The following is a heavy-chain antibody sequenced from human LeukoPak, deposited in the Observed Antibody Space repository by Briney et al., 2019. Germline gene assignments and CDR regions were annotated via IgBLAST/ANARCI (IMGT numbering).Heavy chain of an antibody. CDR1: GGSISSYY. CDR3: ARGELSSSGYYYYFDY. D-gene: IGHD3-22*01. J-gene: IGHJ4*02. Sequence: SETLSLTCTVSGGSISSYYWSWIRQPPGKGLEWIGYIYYSGSTNYNPSLKSRVTISVDTSKNQFSLKLSSVTAADTAVYYCARGELSSSGYYYYFDYWGQGTLVTVSS. V-gene: IGHV4-59*08. CDR2: IYYSGST.